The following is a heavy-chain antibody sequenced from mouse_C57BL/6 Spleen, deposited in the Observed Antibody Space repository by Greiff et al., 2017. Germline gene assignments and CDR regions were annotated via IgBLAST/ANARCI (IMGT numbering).Heavy chain of an antibody. V-gene: IGHV1-81*01. Sequence: QVQLQQSGAELARPGASVKLSCKASGYTFTSYGISWVKQRTGQGLEWIGEIYPRSGNTYYNEKFKGKATLTADKSSSTAYMELRSLTSEDSAVYVCARYGNYAYYAMDYWGQGTSVTVSS. CDR3: ARYGNYAYYAMDY. CDR1: GYTFTSYG. D-gene: IGHD2-1*01. J-gene: IGHJ4*01. CDR2: IYPRSGNT.